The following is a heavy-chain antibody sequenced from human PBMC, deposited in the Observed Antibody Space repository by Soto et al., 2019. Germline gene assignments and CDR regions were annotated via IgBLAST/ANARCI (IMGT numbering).Heavy chain of an antibody. CDR1: GYTFTSYC. V-gene: IGHV1-18*04. Sequence: ASVKVSCKASGYTFTSYCISWVRQAPGQGLEWMGWISAYNGNTNYAQKLQGRVTMTTDTSTSTAYMELRSLRSDDTAVYYCARPLSSYYYDSSGYYSRLHAFDIWGQGTMVTVSS. CDR2: ISAYNGNT. D-gene: IGHD3-22*01. CDR3: ARPLSSYYYDSSGYYSRLHAFDI. J-gene: IGHJ3*02.